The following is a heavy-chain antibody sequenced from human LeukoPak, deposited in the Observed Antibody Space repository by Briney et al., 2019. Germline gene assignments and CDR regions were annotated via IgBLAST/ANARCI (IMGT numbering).Heavy chain of an antibody. D-gene: IGHD3-9*01. CDR2: ISYDGSNK. V-gene: IGHV3-30*04. Sequence: GGSLRLSCAASGFTFSSYAMHWVRQAPGKGLEWVAVISYDGSNKYYADSVKGRFTISRDNSKNTLYLQMNSLRAEDTAVYYCACGLYCDILTGYSYYFDYWGQGTLVTVSS. CDR1: GFTFSSYA. J-gene: IGHJ4*02. CDR3: ACGLYCDILTGYSYYFDY.